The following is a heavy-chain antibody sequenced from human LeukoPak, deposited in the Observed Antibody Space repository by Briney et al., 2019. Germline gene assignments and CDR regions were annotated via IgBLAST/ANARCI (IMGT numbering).Heavy chain of an antibody. CDR1: GFTFDDYA. CDR3: AKDLCSSTSCPIRAFDY. CDR2: ISWNSGSI. Sequence: PGGSLRLSCAASGFTFDDYAMHWVRQAPGKGLEWVSGISWNSGSIGYADSVKGRFTISRDNAKNSLYLQMNSLRAEDTALYYRAKDLCSSTSCPIRAFDYWGQGTLVTVSS. V-gene: IGHV3-9*01. D-gene: IGHD2-2*01. J-gene: IGHJ4*02.